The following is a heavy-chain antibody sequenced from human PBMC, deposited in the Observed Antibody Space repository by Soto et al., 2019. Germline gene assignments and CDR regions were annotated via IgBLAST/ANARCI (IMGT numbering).Heavy chain of an antibody. D-gene: IGHD2-21*02. CDR3: ARDDGLAYCGGDCYS. CDR2: IIPILGIA. CDR1: GVTFSSYT. Sequence: SVKVSCKASGVTFSSYTISWVRQAPGQGLEWMGRIIPILGIANYAQKFQGRVTITADKSTSTAYMELSSLRSEDTAVYYCARDDGLAYCGGDCYSWGQGTLVTVSS. J-gene: IGHJ4*02. V-gene: IGHV1-69*02.